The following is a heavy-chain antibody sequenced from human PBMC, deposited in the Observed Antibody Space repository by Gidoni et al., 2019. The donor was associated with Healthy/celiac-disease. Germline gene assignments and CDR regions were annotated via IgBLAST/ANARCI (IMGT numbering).Heavy chain of an antibody. V-gene: IGHV4-39*07. Sequence: QLQLQESGPGLVKPSETLSLTCTVPGGSISSSSYYWGWIRQPPGKGLEWIGSIYYSGSTYYNPSLKSRVTISVDTSKNQFSLKLSSVTAADTAVYYCARVSYSYDAFDIWGQGTMVTVSS. CDR2: IYYSGST. J-gene: IGHJ3*02. CDR3: ARVSYSYDAFDI. D-gene: IGHD5-18*01. CDR1: GGSISSSSYY.